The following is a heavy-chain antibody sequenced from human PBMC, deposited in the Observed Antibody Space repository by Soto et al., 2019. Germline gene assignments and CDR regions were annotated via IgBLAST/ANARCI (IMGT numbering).Heavy chain of an antibody. D-gene: IGHD1-26*01. J-gene: IGHJ4*02. Sequence: GGSLRLSCVGSGFTFSNYGMHWVRQPPGKGLEWVALISDDGDKRYYADSVRGRLIISRDNSKDTLYLQMNSLGPDDTSVYFCAKARVRIVGANSFDYWGQGTPVTVSS. V-gene: IGHV3-30*18. CDR2: ISDDGDKR. CDR3: AKARVRIVGANSFDY. CDR1: GFTFSNYG.